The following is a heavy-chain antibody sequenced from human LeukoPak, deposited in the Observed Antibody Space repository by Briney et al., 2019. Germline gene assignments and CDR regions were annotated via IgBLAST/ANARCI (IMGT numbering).Heavy chain of an antibody. D-gene: IGHD2-2*01. V-gene: IGHV4-34*01. CDR2: INHSGST. Sequence: SETLSLTCAVYGGSFSGYYWSWIRQPPGKGLERIGEINHSGSTNYNPSLKSRVTISVDTSKNQFSLKLSSVTAADTAVYYCARGDIVVVPAAINFDYWGQGTLVTVSS. J-gene: IGHJ4*02. CDR1: GGSFSGYY. CDR3: ARGDIVVVPAAINFDY.